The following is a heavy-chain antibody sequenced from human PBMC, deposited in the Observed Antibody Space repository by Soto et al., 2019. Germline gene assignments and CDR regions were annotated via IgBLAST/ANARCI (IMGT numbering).Heavy chain of an antibody. D-gene: IGHD2-2*01. J-gene: IGHJ5*02. V-gene: IGHV5-10-1*01. CDR3: ARIYCTTTTCDSWFDP. Sequence: GESLKISCQGTGYRFSSSWIGWVRQMPGKGLEWMGRIDPGDTYATYGPAFQGHVTISADKATSTAYLQWSSLKASDTAMYFCARIYCTTTTCDSWFDPWGQGTLVTVSS. CDR1: GYRFSSSW. CDR2: IDPGDTYA.